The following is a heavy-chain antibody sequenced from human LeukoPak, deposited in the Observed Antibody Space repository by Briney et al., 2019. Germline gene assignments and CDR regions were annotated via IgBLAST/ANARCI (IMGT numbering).Heavy chain of an antibody. Sequence: GGSLRLSCAASGFTFSSFWMSWVRQAPGKGLEWVANINQDGSETYYVDSVKGRFTISRDNAKNSLYLQMNRLRAEDTAVYYCARYNSGWYYWGQGTLVTVCS. CDR1: GFTFSSFW. CDR3: ARYNSGWYY. J-gene: IGHJ4*02. CDR2: INQDGSET. V-gene: IGHV3-7*04. D-gene: IGHD6-19*01.